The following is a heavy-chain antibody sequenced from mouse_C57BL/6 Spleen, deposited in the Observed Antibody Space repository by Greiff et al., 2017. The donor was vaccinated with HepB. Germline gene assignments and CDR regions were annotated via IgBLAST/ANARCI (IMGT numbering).Heavy chain of an antibody. Sequence: VQVVESGAELVRPGASVTLSCKASGYTFTDYEMHWVKQTPVHGLEWIGAIDPETGGTAYNQKFKGKAILTADKSSSTAYMELRSLTSEDSAVYYGTRWSYWGQGTTLTVSS. CDR3: TRWSY. V-gene: IGHV1-15*01. CDR2: IDPETGGT. CDR1: GYTFTDYE. J-gene: IGHJ2*01.